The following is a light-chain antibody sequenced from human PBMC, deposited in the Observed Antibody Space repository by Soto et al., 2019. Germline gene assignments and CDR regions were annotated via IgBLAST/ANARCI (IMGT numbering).Light chain of an antibody. CDR1: SSDVGGYNY. CDR3: SSYSGTNYHYV. J-gene: IGLJ1*01. Sequence: QSVLTQPPSASGSFGQSVTISCTGTSSDVGGYNYVSWYQQHPGKAPKLMIYEVSERPSGVPDRFSGSKSGNTASLTVSGLQADDEADYYCSSYSGTNYHYVXGTGTKVTVL. V-gene: IGLV2-8*01. CDR2: EVS.